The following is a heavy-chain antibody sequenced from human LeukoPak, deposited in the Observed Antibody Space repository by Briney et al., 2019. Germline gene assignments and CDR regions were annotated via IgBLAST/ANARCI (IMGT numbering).Heavy chain of an antibody. J-gene: IGHJ2*01. CDR1: GFPFSSYS. D-gene: IGHD3-22*01. V-gene: IGHV3-21*01. CDR3: AGSDTIGYLPREWDYWYFDL. CDR2: ISSSSSYI. Sequence: GGSLRLSFAASGFPFSSYSINWVRPAPGKGLAWVSSISSSSSYIYYADSLKGRFTISRDNAKNSVYLQIYSLRAEDTAVYYCAGSDTIGYLPREWDYWYFDLWGRGTLVTVSS.